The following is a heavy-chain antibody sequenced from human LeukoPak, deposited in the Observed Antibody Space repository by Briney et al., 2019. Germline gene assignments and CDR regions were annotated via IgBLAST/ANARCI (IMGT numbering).Heavy chain of an antibody. Sequence: ASVKVSCKASGGTSSSYAISWVRQAPGQGLEWMGGIIPIFGTANYAQNFQGRVTITADESTSTAYMELSSLRSEDTAVYYCARDRPLKEYSSGWYRGGAFDIWGQGTMVTVSS. J-gene: IGHJ3*02. D-gene: IGHD6-19*01. CDR2: IIPIFGTA. CDR3: ARDRPLKEYSSGWYRGGAFDI. CDR1: GGTSSSYA. V-gene: IGHV1-69*13.